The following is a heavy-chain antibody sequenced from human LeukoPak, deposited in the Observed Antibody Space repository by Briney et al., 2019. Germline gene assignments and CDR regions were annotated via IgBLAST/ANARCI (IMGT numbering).Heavy chain of an antibody. CDR2: IYYSGST. CDR1: GGSISSYY. Sequence: PSETLSLTCTVSGGSISSYYWSWIRQSPGKGLEWIGYIYYSGSTNYNPSLKSRVTISVDTSKNQFSLKLSSVTAADTAVYYCARAVPTVTFDYWGQGTLVTVSS. CDR3: ARAVPTVTFDY. J-gene: IGHJ4*02. V-gene: IGHV4-59*08. D-gene: IGHD4-11*01.